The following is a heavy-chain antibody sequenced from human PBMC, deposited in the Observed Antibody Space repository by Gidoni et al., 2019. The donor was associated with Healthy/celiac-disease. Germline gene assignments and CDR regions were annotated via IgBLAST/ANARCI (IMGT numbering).Heavy chain of an antibody. Sequence: QVQLVQSGAEVKKPGSSVKVSCKASGGTFRSYALTWVRQGPGQGLEWMGGIIPIFGTANYAQKFQGRVTITADESTSTAYMELSSLRSEYTAVYYCARLLDYYGSGSYEGYYYGMDVWGQGTTVTVSS. J-gene: IGHJ6*02. CDR2: IIPIFGTA. V-gene: IGHV1-69*01. D-gene: IGHD3-10*01. CDR3: ARLLDYYGSGSYEGYYYGMDV. CDR1: GGTFRSYA.